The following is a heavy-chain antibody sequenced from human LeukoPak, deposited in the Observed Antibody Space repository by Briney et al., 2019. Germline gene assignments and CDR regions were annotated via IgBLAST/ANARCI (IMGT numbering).Heavy chain of an antibody. D-gene: IGHD6-13*01. J-gene: IGHJ5*02. CDR2: ISWNSGSV. V-gene: IGHV3-9*01. Sequence: PGGSLRLSCAASGFTLDDYAMHWVRQAPGKGLEWVSGISWNSGSVDYADSVKGRFAISRDNAKNSLYLQMKSLRAEDTALYYCARGDKQLVFERRKGGFDPWGQGTLVTVSS. CDR3: ARGDKQLVFERRKGGFDP. CDR1: GFTLDDYA.